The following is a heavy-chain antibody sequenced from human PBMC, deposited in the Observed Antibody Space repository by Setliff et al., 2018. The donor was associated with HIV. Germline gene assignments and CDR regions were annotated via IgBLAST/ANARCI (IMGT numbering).Heavy chain of an antibody. V-gene: IGHV1-24*01. CDR2: FDPEDGET. CDR3: ASGKGVGGVIITGGLDV. D-gene: IGHD3-10*01. CDR1: GYTLTELS. J-gene: IGHJ6*04. Sequence: ASVKVSCKISGYTLTELSIHWVRQAPGKGLEWMANFDPEDGETFYAQKFQGRLTMTEDTSTDTAYMELSSLRSDDTAMYYCASGKGVGGVIITGGLDVWGKGTTVTVSS.